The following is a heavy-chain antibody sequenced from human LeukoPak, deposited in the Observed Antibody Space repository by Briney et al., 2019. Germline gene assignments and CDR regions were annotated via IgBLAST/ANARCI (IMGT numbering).Heavy chain of an antibody. D-gene: IGHD6-19*01. CDR1: GYTFTSYG. CDR3: ARSRAVAGTIFVYFQH. J-gene: IGHJ1*01. Sequence: GASVKVSCKASGYTFTSYGIGWVRQAPGQGLEWMGWISIYDGTTNYAQKLQGRVTMTTDTSTSTAYMELRSLRSDDTAVYYCARSRAVAGTIFVYFQHWGQGTLVTVSS. CDR2: ISIYDGTT. V-gene: IGHV1-18*01.